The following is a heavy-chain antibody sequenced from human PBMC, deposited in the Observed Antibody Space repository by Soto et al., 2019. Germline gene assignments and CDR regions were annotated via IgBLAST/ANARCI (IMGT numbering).Heavy chain of an antibody. CDR2: IYHSGST. V-gene: IGHV4-4*02. D-gene: IGHD3-16*01. Sequence: SETLSLTCAVSGGSISSSNWWSWVRQPPGKGLEWIGEIYHSGSTNYNPSLKSRVTISVDKSKNQFSLKLSSVTAADTAVYYCARGQGARENWFDPWGQGTLVTVSS. J-gene: IGHJ5*02. CDR1: GGSISSSNW. CDR3: ARGQGARENWFDP.